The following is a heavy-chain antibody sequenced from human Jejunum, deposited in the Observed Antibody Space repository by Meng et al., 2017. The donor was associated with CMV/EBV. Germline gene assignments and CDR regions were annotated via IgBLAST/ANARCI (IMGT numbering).Heavy chain of an antibody. D-gene: IGHD2-21*01. V-gene: IGHV1-2*02. Sequence: GYTFTGYYLQWVRQAPGQGLELMGWINPNTGGTHYLQKFEGRVTMTRDTTLSTAYMEVTSLRSDDTAVYYCAKVIATTRPGSPLDSWGQGTLVTVSS. CDR1: GYTFTGYY. J-gene: IGHJ4*02. CDR2: INPNTGGT. CDR3: AKVIATTRPGSPLDS.